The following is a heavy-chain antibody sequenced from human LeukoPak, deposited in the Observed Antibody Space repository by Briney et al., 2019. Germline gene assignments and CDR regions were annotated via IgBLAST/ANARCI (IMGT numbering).Heavy chain of an antibody. CDR2: IRSKANSYAT. CDR3: TSRDIVVVVAAYYYGMDV. J-gene: IGHJ6*02. CDR1: GFTFSGSA. V-gene: IGHV3-73*01. D-gene: IGHD2-15*01. Sequence: GGSLTLSCAASGFTFSGSAMHWVRQASGKGLEWVGRIRSKANSYATAYAASVKGRFTISRDDSKNTAYLQMNSLKTEDTAVYYCTSRDIVVVVAAYYYGMDVWGQGTTVTVSS.